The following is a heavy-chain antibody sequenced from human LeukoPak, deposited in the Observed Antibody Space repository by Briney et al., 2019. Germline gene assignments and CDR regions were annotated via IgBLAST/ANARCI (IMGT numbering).Heavy chain of an antibody. CDR1: GFTFTSYA. Sequence: GGSLRLSCAASGFTFTSYAMTWVRQAPGKGLEWVSAISPSGGSPYYADSVKGRFTISRDNSRNTLYLQMNSLRAEDAAIYFCAKPRGMYYESGGYNYWGQGTRVTVSS. V-gene: IGHV3-23*01. J-gene: IGHJ4*02. CDR3: AKPRGMYYESGGYNY. CDR2: ISPSGGSP. D-gene: IGHD3-22*01.